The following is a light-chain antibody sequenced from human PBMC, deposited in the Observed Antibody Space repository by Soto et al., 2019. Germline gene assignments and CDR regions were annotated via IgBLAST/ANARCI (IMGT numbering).Light chain of an antibody. J-gene: IGKJ2*01. CDR3: QQYNSYSYT. Sequence: DIQMTQSPSTLSASVADRVTITCRASQSISSWLAWYQQKPGKAPKLLIYKASSLESGVPSRFSGSGSVTEFTLTISSLQPDDFATYYCQQYNSYSYTFGQGTKLEIK. V-gene: IGKV1-5*03. CDR2: KAS. CDR1: QSISSW.